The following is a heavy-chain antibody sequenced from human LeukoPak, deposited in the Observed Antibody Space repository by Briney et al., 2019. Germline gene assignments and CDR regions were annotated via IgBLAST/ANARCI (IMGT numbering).Heavy chain of an antibody. CDR1: GYIFTNYW. D-gene: IGHD1-26*01. J-gene: IGHJ3*02. Sequence: GESLKISCKGSGYIFTNYWIGWVRQMPGKGLEWMGIIYPGDSDTRYSPSFQGQVTISADKSISTAYLQRSSLKASDTAMYYCARPLREWELLAFDIWGQGTMVTVSS. V-gene: IGHV5-51*01. CDR2: IYPGDSDT. CDR3: ARPLREWELLAFDI.